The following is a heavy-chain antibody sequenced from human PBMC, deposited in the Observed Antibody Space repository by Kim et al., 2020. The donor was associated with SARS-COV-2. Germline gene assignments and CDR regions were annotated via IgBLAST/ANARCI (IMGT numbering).Heavy chain of an antibody. CDR3: ARAPPYYDNLTGFRRGSGYRMDV. CDR2: INAGNGNT. V-gene: IGHV1-3*01. D-gene: IGHD3-9*01. Sequence: ASVKVSCKASGYTFTSYAMHWVRQAPGQRLEWMGWINAGNGNTKYSQKFQGRVTITRDTSASTAYMELSSLRSEDTAVYYCARAPPYYDNLTGFRRGSGYRMDVWGQGTTVTVSS. J-gene: IGHJ6*02. CDR1: GYTFTSYA.